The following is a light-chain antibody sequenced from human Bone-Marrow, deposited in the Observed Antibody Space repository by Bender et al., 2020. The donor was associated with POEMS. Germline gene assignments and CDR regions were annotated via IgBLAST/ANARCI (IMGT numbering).Light chain of an antibody. J-gene: IGLJ1*01. CDR3: CSYAGSYTRYV. CDR1: SSDVGAYDF. V-gene: IGLV2-11*01. CDR2: DVS. Sequence: QSALTQPRSVSGSPGQSVTISCTGTSSDVGAYDFVSWYQHHPGKAPKLMIYDVSKRPSGVPDRFSGSKSGNTASLTSSGLQADDEGNYYCCSYAGSYTRYVLGIGTEVTV.